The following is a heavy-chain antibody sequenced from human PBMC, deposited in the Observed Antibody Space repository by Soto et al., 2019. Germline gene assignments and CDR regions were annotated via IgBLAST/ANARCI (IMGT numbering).Heavy chain of an antibody. D-gene: IGHD6-13*01. CDR1: GFTFSSYA. CDR2: ISYDGSNK. Sequence: GGSLRLSCAASGFTFSSYAMHWVRQAPGKGLEWVAVISYDGSNKYYADSVKGRFTISRDNSKNTLYLQMNSLRAEDTAVYYCARDRSRTQMTSSWDEGYYYYYGMDVWGQGTTVTVSS. CDR3: ARDRSRTQMTSSWDEGYYYYYGMDV. J-gene: IGHJ6*02. V-gene: IGHV3-30-3*01.